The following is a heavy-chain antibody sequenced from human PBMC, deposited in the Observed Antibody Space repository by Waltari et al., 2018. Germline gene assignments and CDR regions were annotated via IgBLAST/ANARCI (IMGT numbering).Heavy chain of an antibody. CDR1: GFTFSSYE. D-gene: IGHD1-26*01. V-gene: IGHV3-48*03. J-gene: IGHJ3*02. CDR2: ISSSGSTI. Sequence: EVQLVESGGGLVQPGGSLRLSCAASGFTFSSYEMNWVRQAPGKGLEWVSYISSSGSTIYYADSVKGRFTISRDNAKNSLYLQMNSLRAEDTAVYYCARVRVGYSGSFFDIWGQGTMVTVSS. CDR3: ARVRVGYSGSFFDI.